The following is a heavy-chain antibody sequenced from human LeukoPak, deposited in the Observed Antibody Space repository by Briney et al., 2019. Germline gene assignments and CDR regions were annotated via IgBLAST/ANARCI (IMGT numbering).Heavy chain of an antibody. CDR3: AKGQDYDFWSGYYSAVDY. CDR2: IRYDGSNK. Sequence: QPGGSLRLSCAAPGFTFSSYGMHWVRQAPGKGLEWVAFIRYDGSNKYYADSVKGRFTISRDNSKNTLYLQMNSLRAEDTAVYCGAKGQDYDFWSGYYSAVDYWGQGTLVTVSS. V-gene: IGHV3-30*02. J-gene: IGHJ4*02. CDR1: GFTFSSYG. D-gene: IGHD3-3*01.